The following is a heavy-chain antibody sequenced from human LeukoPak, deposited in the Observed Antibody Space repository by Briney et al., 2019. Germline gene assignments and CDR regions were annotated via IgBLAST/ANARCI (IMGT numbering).Heavy chain of an antibody. J-gene: IGHJ4*02. D-gene: IGHD6-13*01. CDR1: GGTFSSYA. CDR3: ARAHIIAAAGFDY. V-gene: IGHV1-69*13. Sequence: SLKVSCKASGGTFSSYAISWVRQAPGQGLEWMGGIIPIFGTANYAQKFQGRVTITADESTSTAYMELSSLRSEDTAVYYCARAHIIAAAGFDYWGQGTLVTVSS. CDR2: IIPIFGTA.